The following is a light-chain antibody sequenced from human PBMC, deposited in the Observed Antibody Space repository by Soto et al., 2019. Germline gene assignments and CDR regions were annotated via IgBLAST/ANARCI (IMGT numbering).Light chain of an antibody. Sequence: DIPMTQSPSSLSASVGDRVTITCRASQSISPYVNWYQQKPGKAPEVLIYAGSSLQSGVPSRFSGSGSGTDFTLTISSLQPEDFATYYCQQSYRTPLTFGQGTRLEIK. CDR1: QSISPY. V-gene: IGKV1-39*01. J-gene: IGKJ5*01. CDR3: QQSYRTPLT. CDR2: AGS.